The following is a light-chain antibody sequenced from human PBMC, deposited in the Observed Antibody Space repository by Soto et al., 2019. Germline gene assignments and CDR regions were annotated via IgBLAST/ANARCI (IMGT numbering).Light chain of an antibody. Sequence: QSVLTQPLSVSGSPGQSVTISCTGTSSDVGGYNYVSWYQQHPGKAPKVMIYDVSERPSGVPDRFSGSKSGNTASLTISGLQAEDEADYYCCSYAGSPRYVFGTGTKVTVL. CDR3: CSYAGSPRYV. J-gene: IGLJ1*01. V-gene: IGLV2-11*01. CDR1: SSDVGGYNY. CDR2: DVS.